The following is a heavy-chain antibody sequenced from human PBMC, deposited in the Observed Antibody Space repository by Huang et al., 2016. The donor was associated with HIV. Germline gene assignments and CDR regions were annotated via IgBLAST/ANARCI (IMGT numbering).Heavy chain of an antibody. CDR2: VYYSGST. D-gene: IGHD6-13*01. Sequence: QVQLQESGPGLVKPSETLSLTCIVSGASINSRSYYWGWIRQPPGRGLEWLGSVYYSGSTYYNPSLKSRVTMSVDTSKNEFSLKLRAVTAADTAVYYCARHAGSSRRYYFDYWGRGTLVTVSS. CDR1: GASINSRSYY. CDR3: ARHAGSSRRYYFDY. J-gene: IGHJ4*02. V-gene: IGHV4-39*01.